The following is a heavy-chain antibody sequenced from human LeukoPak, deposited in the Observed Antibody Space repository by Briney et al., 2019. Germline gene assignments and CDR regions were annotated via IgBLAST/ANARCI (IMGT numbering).Heavy chain of an antibody. J-gene: IGHJ4*02. Sequence: SETLSLTCAVYGGSFSGYYWSWIRQPPGKGLEWIGDISHSGSTNYNPSLKGRVTISVDTSKNQFSLKVSSVTAADTAVYYCARAGDRSGYADYWGQGTLVTVSS. CDR1: GGSFSGYY. CDR2: ISHSGST. V-gene: IGHV4-34*01. CDR3: ARAGDRSGYADY. D-gene: IGHD3-22*01.